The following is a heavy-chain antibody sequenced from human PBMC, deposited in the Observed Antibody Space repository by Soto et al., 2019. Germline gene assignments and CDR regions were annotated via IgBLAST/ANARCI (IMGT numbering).Heavy chain of an antibody. Sequence: QVQLVESGGGVVQPGRSLRLSCAASGFTFSSYGMHWVRQAPGKGLEWVAVISYDGSRKYYADSVKGRFTISRDNSKNTLHLQMNSLRGEDAAVYYCARNPTRGVSRYDFDFWGQGTLVTVSS. CDR2: ISYDGSRK. J-gene: IGHJ4*02. CDR1: GFTFSSYG. V-gene: IGHV3-30*03. D-gene: IGHD6-13*01. CDR3: ARNPTRGVSRYDFDF.